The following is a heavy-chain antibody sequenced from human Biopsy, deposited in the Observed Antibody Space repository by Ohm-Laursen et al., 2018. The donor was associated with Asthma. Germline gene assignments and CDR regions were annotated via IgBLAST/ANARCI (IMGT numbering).Heavy chain of an antibody. J-gene: IGHJ6*02. CDR2: IKKDGSEE. D-gene: IGHD2-8*01. V-gene: IGHV3-7*01. CDR1: GFTFSHYN. Sequence: GSLRLSCTASGFTFSHYNMNWVRQAPGKGLEWVAKIKKDGSEEYYVDSVKGRFTISRDNAKNSLFLHMNSLRAGDSAVYYCARGGYCTSPTCPWGRYATDVWGQGTTVTVSS. CDR3: ARGGYCTSPTCPWGRYATDV.